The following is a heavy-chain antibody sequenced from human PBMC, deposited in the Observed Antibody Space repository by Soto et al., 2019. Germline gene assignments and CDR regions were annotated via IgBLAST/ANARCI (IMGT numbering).Heavy chain of an antibody. CDR2: IIPIFGTA. J-gene: IGHJ4*02. CDR3: ARNPTSLGSGWYKVFDY. V-gene: IGHV1-69*13. D-gene: IGHD6-19*01. Sequence: SVKVSCKASGGTFSSYAISWVRQAPGQGLEWMGGIIPIFGTANYAQKFQGRVTITADESTSTAYMELSSLRFEDTAVYYCARNPTSLGSGWYKVFDYWGQGTLVTVSS. CDR1: GGTFSSYA.